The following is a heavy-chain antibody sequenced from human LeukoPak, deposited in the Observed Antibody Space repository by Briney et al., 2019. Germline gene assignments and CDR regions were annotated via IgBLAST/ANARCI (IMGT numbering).Heavy chain of an antibody. D-gene: IGHD1-1*01. V-gene: IGHV4-59*12. CDR1: GGSISSYY. CDR3: ARDCDDEVAMDG. Sequence: SETLSLTCTVSGGSISSYYWTWIRQPPGKGLEWIGYVYHSGSTKYSTSLRSRVTISVDTSKNQFSLNLRSVTAADTAVYYCARDCDDEVAMDGWGQGTTVIVSS. J-gene: IGHJ6*02. CDR2: VYHSGST.